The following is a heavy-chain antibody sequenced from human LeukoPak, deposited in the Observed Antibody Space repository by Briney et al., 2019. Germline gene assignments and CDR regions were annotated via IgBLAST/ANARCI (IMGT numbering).Heavy chain of an antibody. CDR1: GFTFSSYE. CDR2: NDGSST. Sequence: WGSLRLSCAASGFTFSSYEMNGVRQAPGKGLEWVSRNDGSSTTYADSVKGRFTISRDNAKNTLYLQMNSLRAEDTAVYYCTREVQAAGKTLDYWGQGTLITVSS. CDR3: TREVQAAGKTLDY. J-gene: IGHJ4*02. V-gene: IGHV3-74*01. D-gene: IGHD6-13*01.